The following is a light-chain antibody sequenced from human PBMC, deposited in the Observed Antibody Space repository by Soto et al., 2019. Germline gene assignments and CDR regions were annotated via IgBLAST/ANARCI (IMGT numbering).Light chain of an antibody. CDR1: QSVSRY. CDR2: AAS. CDR3: QQSYITPPIT. Sequence: DVQMTQSKSSLSALVGYRVTITCRASQSVSRYLNWYQHKPGKAPKLLINAASNLRSGVPSRFSGSGSGTDFTLTIDGLQPEDFAVYYCQQSYITPPITFGQGTLLEI. V-gene: IGKV1-39*01. J-gene: IGKJ5*01.